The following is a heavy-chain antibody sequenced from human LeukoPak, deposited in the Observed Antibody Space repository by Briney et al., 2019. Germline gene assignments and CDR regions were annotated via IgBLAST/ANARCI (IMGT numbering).Heavy chain of an antibody. CDR2: IYYSGST. CDR3: ARGGYYGSGNDFRFDP. D-gene: IGHD3-10*01. V-gene: IGHV4-59*01. J-gene: IGHJ5*02. Sequence: MASETLSLTCTVSGGSISSYYWSWIRQPPGKVLEWIGYIYYSGSTNYKPSLKSRVTISVDTSKNQFSLKLSSVTAADTAVYYCARGGYYGSGNDFRFDPWGQGTLVTVSS. CDR1: GGSISSYY.